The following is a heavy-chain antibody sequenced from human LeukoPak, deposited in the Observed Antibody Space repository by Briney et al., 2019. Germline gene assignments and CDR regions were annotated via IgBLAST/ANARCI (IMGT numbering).Heavy chain of an antibody. D-gene: IGHD6-13*01. CDR2: ISSSSSYI. Sequence: GGSLRLSCAASGFTFSSYSMNWVRQAPGKGLEWVSSISSSSSYIYYADSVEGRFTISRDNAKNSLYLQMNSLRAEDTAVYYCARGGVGIAAAGFDYWGQGTLVTVSS. CDR3: ARGGVGIAAAGFDY. CDR1: GFTFSSYS. V-gene: IGHV3-21*01. J-gene: IGHJ4*02.